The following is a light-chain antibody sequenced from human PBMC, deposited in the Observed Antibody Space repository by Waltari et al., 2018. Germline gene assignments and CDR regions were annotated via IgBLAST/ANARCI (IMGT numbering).Light chain of an antibody. CDR2: AAS. CDR1: QTITNS. Sequence: DIQMTQSPSSLSASVGDSVTITCRAGQTITNSLNWYQQKPGRAPNLLLYAASSLHSGVPSRFSGTGSGTDFTLTISSLQPEDFATYYCQQTDTTPWTFGQGTRLEIK. V-gene: IGKV1-39*01. J-gene: IGKJ1*01. CDR3: QQTDTTPWT.